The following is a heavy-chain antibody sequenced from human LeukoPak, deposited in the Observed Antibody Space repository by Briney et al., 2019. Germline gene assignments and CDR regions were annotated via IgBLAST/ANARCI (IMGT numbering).Heavy chain of an antibody. J-gene: IGHJ4*02. CDR2: LYYSGSS. CDR3: WRAPDY. V-gene: IGHV4-39*01. CDR1: DNSISTGTYY. Sequence: PSETLSLTCTVSDNSISTGTYYWGWIRQPPGKGLEWIGSLYYSGSSYYNPSLKSRATISVDTSKTQFSLELSSVTAADTAVYYCWRAPDYWGQGTLVTVSS.